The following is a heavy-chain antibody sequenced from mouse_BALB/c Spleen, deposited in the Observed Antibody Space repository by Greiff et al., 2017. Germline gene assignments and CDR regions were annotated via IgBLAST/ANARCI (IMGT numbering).Heavy chain of an antibody. D-gene: IGHD2-14*01. CDR3: ARGGDYRYDALFAY. J-gene: IGHJ3*01. CDR1: GFTFSSFG. Sequence: EVQGVESGGGLVQPGGSRKLSCAASGFTFSSFGMHWVRQAPEKGLEWVAYISSGSSTIYYADTVKGRFTISRDNPKNTLFLQMTSLRSEDTAMYYCARGGDYRYDALFAYWGQGTLVTVSA. CDR2: ISSGSSTI. V-gene: IGHV5-17*02.